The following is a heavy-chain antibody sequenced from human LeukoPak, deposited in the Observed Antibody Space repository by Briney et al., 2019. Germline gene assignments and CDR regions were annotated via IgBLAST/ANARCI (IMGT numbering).Heavy chain of an antibody. CDR1: GFLFSSYS. Sequence: GGSLRLFCVASGFLFSSYSMNGVRRSPRKGLEWGSNISSGSDTTYHAHSVRGRFSISRDNAKNSLYLQMNSLRDEDTAVYYCAREWSDWGQGTLVTVSS. D-gene: IGHD2-15*01. CDR2: ISSGSDTT. V-gene: IGHV3-48*02. CDR3: AREWSD. J-gene: IGHJ4*02.